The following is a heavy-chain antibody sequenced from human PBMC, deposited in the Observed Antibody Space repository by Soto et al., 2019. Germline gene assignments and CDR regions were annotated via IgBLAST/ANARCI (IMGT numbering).Heavy chain of an antibody. CDR1: GFTFSSYA. D-gene: IGHD1-7*01. CDR2: ISGSGGST. CDR3: AKALQLQGVSHYYYGMDV. V-gene: IGHV3-23*01. Sequence: VGSLRLSCAASGFTFSSYAMSWVRQAPGKGLEWVSAISGSGGSTYYADSVKGRFTISRDNSKNTLYLQMNSLRAEDTAVYYCAKALQLQGVSHYYYGMDVWGQGTTVTVSS. J-gene: IGHJ6*02.